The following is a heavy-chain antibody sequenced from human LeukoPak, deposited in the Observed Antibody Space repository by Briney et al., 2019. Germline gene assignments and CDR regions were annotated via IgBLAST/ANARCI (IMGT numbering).Heavy chain of an antibody. V-gene: IGHV3-23*01. D-gene: IGHD3-22*01. J-gene: IGHJ4*02. CDR2: TSVSGHKT. CDR1: GFTFSSYG. Sequence: PGGSLRLSCAASGFTFSSYGMSWVRQAPGKGLEWVSGTSVSGHKTYHADSVKGRFTISRDNSKNMVYLQMNSLRAEDTAVYYCVKDLVGYDSSGYRDYWGQGTLATVSS. CDR3: VKDLVGYDSSGYRDY.